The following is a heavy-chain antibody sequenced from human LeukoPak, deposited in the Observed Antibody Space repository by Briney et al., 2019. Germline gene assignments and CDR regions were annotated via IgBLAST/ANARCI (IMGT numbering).Heavy chain of an antibody. V-gene: IGHV6-1*01. CDR3: ARRRVPGYFDY. J-gene: IGHJ4*02. CDR1: GDSVSSGSGG. CDR2: IYYRSQWYN. Sequence: SQTLSLTCDISGDSVSSGSGGWNWIRQSPSRGLEWLGRIYYRSQWYNDDAVSVKGRISINPDTAKNQFSLHLNSVTAADTAVYYCARRRVPGYFDYWGQGTLVTVSS.